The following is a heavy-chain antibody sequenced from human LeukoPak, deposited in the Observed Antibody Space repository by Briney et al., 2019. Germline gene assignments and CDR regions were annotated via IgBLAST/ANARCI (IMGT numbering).Heavy chain of an antibody. D-gene: IGHD2-2*01. V-gene: IGHV3-23*01. J-gene: IGHJ5*02. CDR1: GFTFSNYA. CDR3: YCSSSTCYAGGGFS. CDR2: ISSGSDNT. Sequence: GGSLTLSCVASGFTFSNYAMTWARQAPGKGLEWVSTISSGSDNTYYADSVKGRFTISRDNSKNTLYLQVNSLRVEDTAVYYCYCSSSTCYAGGGFSWGQGTLLTVSS.